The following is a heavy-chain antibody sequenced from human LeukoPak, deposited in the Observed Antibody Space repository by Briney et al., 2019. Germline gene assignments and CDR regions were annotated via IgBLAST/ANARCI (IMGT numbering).Heavy chain of an antibody. J-gene: IGHJ4*02. CDR3: ARGIYDFWSGYYFDY. D-gene: IGHD3-3*01. Sequence: KASETLSLTCTVSGGSISSGDYCWSWIRQPPGKGLEWIGYIYYSGSTNYNPSLNSRVTISVDTSKNQFSLKLSSVTAADTAVYYCARGIYDFWSGYYFDYWGQGTLVTVSS. V-gene: IGHV4-61*08. CDR2: IYYSGST. CDR1: GGSISSGDYC.